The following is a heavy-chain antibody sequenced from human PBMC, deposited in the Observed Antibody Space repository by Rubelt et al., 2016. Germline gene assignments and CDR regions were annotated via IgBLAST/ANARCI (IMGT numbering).Heavy chain of an antibody. J-gene: IGHJ4*02. Sequence: QVQLVQSGAEVKKPGASVKVSCKASGYTFNSYGISWVRQAPGQGLEWMGWISVSNGNTNYAQKVHGRVTMTTDTSTSTAYMELRSLRSDDTAVYYCARVEYYYDSSGYSDYWGQGTLVTVSS. V-gene: IGHV1-18*01. CDR3: ARVEYYYDSSGYSDY. D-gene: IGHD3-22*01. CDR2: ISVSNGNT. CDR1: GYTFNSYG.